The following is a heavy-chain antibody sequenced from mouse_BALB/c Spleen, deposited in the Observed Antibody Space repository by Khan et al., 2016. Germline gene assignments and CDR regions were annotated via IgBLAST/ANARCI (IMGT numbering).Heavy chain of an antibody. CDR3: ARDYYGSSYLDY. Sequence: EVQLQESGPSLVKPSQTLSLTCSVTGDSITSGYWNWSRKFPGNKLEYMGYISYSGSTYYNPSLKSRISITRDTSKNQFFLQLNSETTEDTATYYCARDYYGSSYLDYWGQGTTLTVSS. V-gene: IGHV3-8*02. CDR1: GDSITSGY. J-gene: IGHJ2*01. CDR2: ISYSGST. D-gene: IGHD1-1*01.